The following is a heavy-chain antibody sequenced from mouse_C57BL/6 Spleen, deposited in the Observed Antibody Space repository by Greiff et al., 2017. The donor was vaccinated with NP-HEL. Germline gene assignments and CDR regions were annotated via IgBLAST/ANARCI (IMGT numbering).Heavy chain of an antibody. CDR2: ISSGGSYT. D-gene: IGHD1-1*01. CDR3: ARHRYNGSTFDY. Sequence: EVQGVESGGDLVKPGGSLKLSCAASGFTFSSYGMSWVRQTPDKRLEWVATISSGGSYTYYPDSVTGRFTISRDNAKNTLYLQMSSLKSEDTAMYYSARHRYNGSTFDYWGKGTTLTVAS. V-gene: IGHV5-6*01. J-gene: IGHJ2*01. CDR1: GFTFSSYG.